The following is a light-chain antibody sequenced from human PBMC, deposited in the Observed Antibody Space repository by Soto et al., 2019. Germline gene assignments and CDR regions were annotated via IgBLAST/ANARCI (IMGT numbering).Light chain of an antibody. CDR2: KVS. CDR1: QSLVFSNGNTY. Sequence: DVMMTQSPLSLPVTLGQPASISCRSSQSLVFSNGNTYLNWFHQRPGQPPRRLIYKVSNRDSGVPDRFSGSGSGTDFTLRISREEAEDVGVYYCMQGTHWPPYTFGQGTKLEIK. CDR3: MQGTHWPPYT. V-gene: IGKV2-30*01. J-gene: IGKJ2*01.